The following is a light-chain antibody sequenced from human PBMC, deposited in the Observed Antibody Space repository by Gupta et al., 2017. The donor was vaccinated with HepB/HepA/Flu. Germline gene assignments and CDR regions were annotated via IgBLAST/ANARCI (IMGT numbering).Light chain of an antibody. CDR3: MQALQTPIT. CDR1: QSLLHSNGYNY. CDR2: LGS. J-gene: IGKJ4*01. V-gene: IGKV2-28*01. Sequence: DIVMTQSPLSLPVTPGEPASISCRSSQSLLHSNGYNYLDWYLQKPGQSPQLLIYLGSNRASGVTDRFSGSGSGTDFTLKISRVEDEDVGVYYCMQALQTPITFGGGTKVEIK.